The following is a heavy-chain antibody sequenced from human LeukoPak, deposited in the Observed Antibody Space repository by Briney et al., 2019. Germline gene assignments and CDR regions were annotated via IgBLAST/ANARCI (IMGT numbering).Heavy chain of an antibody. D-gene: IGHD6-6*01. CDR3: ARHLRARPFDY. J-gene: IGHJ4*02. Sequence: GESLKISCKGSGYSFTSYWIGWVRQMPGKGLEWIGIIFPGVSDTRYSPSFQGQVTISADKSTGTAYLQWSSLQASDTAMYYCARHLRARPFDYWGQGTLVTVSS. CDR2: IFPGVSDT. V-gene: IGHV5-51*01. CDR1: GYSFTSYW.